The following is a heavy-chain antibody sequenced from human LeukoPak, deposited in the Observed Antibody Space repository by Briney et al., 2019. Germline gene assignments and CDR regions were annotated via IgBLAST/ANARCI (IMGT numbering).Heavy chain of an antibody. D-gene: IGHD3-10*01. CDR3: ARDPSRGGVISDCDY. CDR1: GFTFSSYS. Sequence: GGSLRLSCAASGFTFSSYSFNWVRRAPGKGLEWVSYISSSGSSTYYADSVKGRFTISRDNANTSLYLQMNSLRDEDTAVYYCARDPSRGGVISDCDYWGQGTLVAVSS. J-gene: IGHJ4*02. V-gene: IGHV3-48*02. CDR2: ISSSGSST.